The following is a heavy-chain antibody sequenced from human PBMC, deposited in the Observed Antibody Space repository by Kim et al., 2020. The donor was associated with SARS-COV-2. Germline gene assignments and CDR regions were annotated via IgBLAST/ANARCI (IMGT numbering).Heavy chain of an antibody. Sequence: GGSLRLSCAASGFTFSSYAMHWVRQAPGKGLEWVAVISYDGSNKYYADSVTGRFTISRDNSKDTLYLQMNSMRAEDTAVYYCACVASVAAVDDYCGQGTLVTVSS. CDR1: GFTFSSYA. D-gene: IGHD2-15*01. CDR2: ISYDGSNK. V-gene: IGHV3-30-3*01. J-gene: IGHJ4*02. CDR3: ACVASVAAVDDY.